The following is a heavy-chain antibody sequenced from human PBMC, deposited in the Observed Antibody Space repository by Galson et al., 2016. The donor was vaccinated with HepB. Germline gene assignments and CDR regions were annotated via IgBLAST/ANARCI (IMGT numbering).Heavy chain of an antibody. J-gene: IGHJ4*02. Sequence: SLRLSCAASGFTFNIYSMHWVRQAPGKGLEWVSFIDASNNYIYYADSVQGRFTISRDNAKNSLYLQMSSLRAEDTAVYYCATDTMPSGRFGELSYWGQGTLVTVSS. D-gene: IGHD3-10*01. CDR2: IDASNNYI. CDR3: ATDTMPSGRFGELSY. V-gene: IGHV3-21*01. CDR1: GFTFNIYS.